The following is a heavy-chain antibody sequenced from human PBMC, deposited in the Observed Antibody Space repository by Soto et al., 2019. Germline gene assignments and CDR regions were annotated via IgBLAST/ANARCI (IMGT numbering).Heavy chain of an antibody. CDR2: IYYSGST. CDR3: AREGLTGTIGLYYYYGLDV. CDR1: GGSISSYY. Sequence: QVQLQESGPGLVKPSETLSLTCTVSGGSISSYYWNWIRQPPGKGLEWIGYIYYSGSTNYNSSLKSRVTXSXDXXKDQFSLKLSSVTAADPAVYYCAREGLTGTIGLYYYYGLDVWGQGTTVTVSS. V-gene: IGHV4-59*01. J-gene: IGHJ6*02. D-gene: IGHD1-7*01.